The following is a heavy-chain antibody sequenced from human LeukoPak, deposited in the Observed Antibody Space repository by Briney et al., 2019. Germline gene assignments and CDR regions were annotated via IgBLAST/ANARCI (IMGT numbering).Heavy chain of an antibody. CDR2: IYHSGST. V-gene: IGHV4-38-2*02. D-gene: IGHD5-24*01. CDR3: ARGSRDGYNFNYAFDI. J-gene: IGHJ3*02. Sequence: SETLFLTCTVSGYSISSGYDWGWIRQPPGKGLEWIGSIYHSGSTYYNPSLKSRVTISVDTSKNQFSLKLSSVTAADTAVYYCARGSRDGYNFNYAFDIWGQGTMVTVSS. CDR1: GYSISSGYD.